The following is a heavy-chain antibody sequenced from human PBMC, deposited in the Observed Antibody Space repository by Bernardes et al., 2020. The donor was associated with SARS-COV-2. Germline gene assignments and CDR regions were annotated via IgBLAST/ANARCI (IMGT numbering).Heavy chain of an antibody. CDR3: ARRINMGTPSPDQNNWFDP. CDR1: SLKSGGQQ. V-gene: IGHV4-59*08. CDR2: VDYSGTT. D-gene: IGHD3-3*02. Sequence: AGTLRLTTNHCSLKSGGQQWKWVVQGTGGGVEGIANVDYSGTTLYNPALASRATISVDTSRNQFSLKLSSVTAADTATYYCARRINMGTPSPDQNNWFDPWGQGTLVTVSS. J-gene: IGHJ5*02.